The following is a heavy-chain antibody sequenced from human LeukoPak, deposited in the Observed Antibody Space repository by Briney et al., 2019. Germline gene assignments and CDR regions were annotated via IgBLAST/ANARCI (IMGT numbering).Heavy chain of an antibody. CDR2: ISSGST. CDR1: GGSISSYY. Sequence: SETLSLTCTVSGGSISSYYWTWIRQPAEKGLEWIGRISSGSTNYNPSLKSRLTMSLDTSKNQFSLRLSSVTAADTAVYYCARQDGSGSYADYFDYWGQGTLVTVSS. CDR3: ARQDGSGSYADYFDY. V-gene: IGHV4-4*07. J-gene: IGHJ4*02. D-gene: IGHD3-10*01.